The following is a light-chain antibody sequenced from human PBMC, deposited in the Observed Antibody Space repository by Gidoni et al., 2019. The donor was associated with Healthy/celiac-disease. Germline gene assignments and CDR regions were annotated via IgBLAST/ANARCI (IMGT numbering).Light chain of an antibody. CDR2: DAS. V-gene: IGKV3-11*01. CDR3: QQRSNWPLT. J-gene: IGKJ4*02. Sequence: EIVLTQSPATLSLSPGERAPLSCRASQSVSSYLAWYQQKPGQAPRLLIYDASNSATGIPARFSGSGSGTDCTLTISSLEPEDFAVYYCQQRSNWPLTFGGGTKVEIK. CDR1: QSVSSY.